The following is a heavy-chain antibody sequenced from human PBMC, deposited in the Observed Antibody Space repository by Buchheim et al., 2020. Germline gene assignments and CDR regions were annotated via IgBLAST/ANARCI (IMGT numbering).Heavy chain of an antibody. CDR2: ISGSGGNT. J-gene: IGHJ6*02. D-gene: IGHD3-16*01. CDR1: GFTFTSYA. Sequence: EVQLLESGGGLVQPGGSLRLSRAASGFTFTSYAMSWVRQAPGKGLEWVSAISGSGGNTYYADSVKGRFTISRDNSKNTLYLQMNSLRAEDTAVYYCAKEFGDREIYYYYGMDVWGQGTT. CDR3: AKEFGDREIYYYYGMDV. V-gene: IGHV3-23*01.